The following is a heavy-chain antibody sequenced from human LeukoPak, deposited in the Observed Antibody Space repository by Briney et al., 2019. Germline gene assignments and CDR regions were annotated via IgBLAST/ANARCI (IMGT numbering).Heavy chain of an antibody. V-gene: IGHV3-74*01. J-gene: IGHJ4*02. D-gene: IGHD1-7*01. CDR2: IRSDGTT. CDR3: ARDLGSGTPLDC. CDR1: GFSFSSYW. Sequence: GGSLRLSREASGFSFSSYWMHWVRQAPGEGPVWVSLIRSDGTTSYADSVKGRFTISRDNAKNTLYLLMNSLRAEDTAVYYCARDLGSGTPLDCRGQGTLVTVSS.